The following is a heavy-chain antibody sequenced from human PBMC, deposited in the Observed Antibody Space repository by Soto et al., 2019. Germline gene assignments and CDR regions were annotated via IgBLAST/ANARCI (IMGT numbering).Heavy chain of an antibody. CDR2: ITSSGSTI. Sequence: VGSLRLSCAASGFTFSDYYMSWIRQAPGKGLEWVSYITSSGSTIYYADSVKGRFTISRDNAKNSLYLQMNSLRAEDTAVYYCARENEQWVAADNWGQGTLVTVSS. D-gene: IGHD6-19*01. CDR3: ARENEQWVAADN. J-gene: IGHJ4*02. CDR1: GFTFSDYY. V-gene: IGHV3-11*01.